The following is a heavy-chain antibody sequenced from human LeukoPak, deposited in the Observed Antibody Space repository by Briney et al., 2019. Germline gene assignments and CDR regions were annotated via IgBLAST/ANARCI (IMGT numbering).Heavy chain of an antibody. V-gene: IGHV1-2*02. CDR2: INPNSGGT. J-gene: IGHJ4*02. CDR3: ARDHSSSCQLLDY. Sequence: ASVKVSCKASGYTFTGYYMHWVRQAPGQGLEWMGWINPNSGGTNYAQKFQGRMTMTTDTSTTTAYMELRSLTPDDTAVYYCARDHSSSCQLLDYWGQGTLVTVSS. D-gene: IGHD6-13*01. CDR1: GYTFTGYY.